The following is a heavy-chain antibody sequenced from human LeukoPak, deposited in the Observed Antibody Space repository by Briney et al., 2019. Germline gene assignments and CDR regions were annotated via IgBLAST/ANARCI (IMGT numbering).Heavy chain of an antibody. CDR3: ASIAAAGNRSYYFDY. CDR1: GGSFSGYY. Sequence: SETLSLTCAVYGGSFSGYYWSWIRQPPGKGLEWIGEINHSGSTNYNPSLKSRVTISVDTSKNQFSLKLSSVTAADTAVYYCASIAAAGNRSYYFDYWGQGTLVTVSS. J-gene: IGHJ4*02. D-gene: IGHD6-13*01. CDR2: INHSGST. V-gene: IGHV4-34*01.